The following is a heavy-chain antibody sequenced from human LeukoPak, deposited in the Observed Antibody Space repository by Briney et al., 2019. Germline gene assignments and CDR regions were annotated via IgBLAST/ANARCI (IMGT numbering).Heavy chain of an antibody. CDR1: GFTLSDYY. CDR3: ARRDYSNYGYFDY. V-gene: IGHV3-11*04. D-gene: IGHD4-11*01. J-gene: IGHJ4*02. Sequence: GGSLRLSCAASGFTLSDYYMRWMRQGPGKGLEWVSYISSRGSTIYYADSVKGRFTISRDNAKNSLYLQMNSLRVEDTAMYYCARRDYSNYGYFDYWGQGTLVTVSS. CDR2: ISSRGSTI.